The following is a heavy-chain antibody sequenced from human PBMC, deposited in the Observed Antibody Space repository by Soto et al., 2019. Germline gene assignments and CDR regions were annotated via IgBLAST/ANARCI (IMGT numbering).Heavy chain of an antibody. V-gene: IGHV3-11*06. Sequence: GSLRLSCAASGFTFSAYYMSWIRQAPGQGLEWVSYISSSSSYTNYADSVKGRFTISRDNAKNSLYLQMNSPRAEDTAVYYCAHSYCSSTSCYSLHFDYWGQGTLVTVSS. CDR3: AHSYCSSTSCYSLHFDY. J-gene: IGHJ4*02. CDR2: ISSSSSYT. D-gene: IGHD2-2*02. CDR1: GFTFSAYY.